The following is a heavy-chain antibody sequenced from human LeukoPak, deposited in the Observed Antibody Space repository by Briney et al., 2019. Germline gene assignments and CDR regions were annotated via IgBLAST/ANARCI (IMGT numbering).Heavy chain of an antibody. Sequence: SETLSLTCTVSGGXISSGGYYWSWIREHPGKGLGWIGYIYYSGSTYYNPSLKSRVTISVDTSKNQFSLKLSSVTAADTAVYYCARGGYYGSGSYPFVFDPWGQGTLVTVSS. CDR1: GGXISSGGYY. D-gene: IGHD3-10*01. J-gene: IGHJ5*02. CDR3: ARGGYYGSGSYPFVFDP. CDR2: IYYSGST. V-gene: IGHV4-31*03.